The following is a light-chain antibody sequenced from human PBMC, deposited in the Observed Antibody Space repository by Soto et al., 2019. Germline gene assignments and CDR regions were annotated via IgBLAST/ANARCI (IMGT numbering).Light chain of an antibody. CDR1: SGSIASNF. J-gene: IGLJ3*02. CDR3: QSNEGSNHWM. V-gene: IGLV6-57*04. Sequence: NFMLAQPHSVSESPGKTVNISCTRSSGSIASNFVQWYQQRPGSAPNTVIFEDDQRATGVPARFSGSIDRSSNSASLTISGLKAEDEADYYCQSNEGSNHWMFGGGTKLTVL. CDR2: EDD.